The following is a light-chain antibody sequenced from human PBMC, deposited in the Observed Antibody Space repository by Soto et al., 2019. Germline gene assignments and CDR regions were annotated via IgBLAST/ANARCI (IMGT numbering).Light chain of an antibody. J-gene: IGKJ4*01. CDR1: QNINTW. Sequence: DIQMTQSPSTLSASVGDRVTITCRASQNINTWVAWYQQKPGKAPKLLIYEASTLKSWVPSRFSGSGSETEFTLTISSLQPDDFATYYCQQYNNDPTFGGGTKVEIK. V-gene: IGKV1-5*03. CDR3: QQYNNDPT. CDR2: EAS.